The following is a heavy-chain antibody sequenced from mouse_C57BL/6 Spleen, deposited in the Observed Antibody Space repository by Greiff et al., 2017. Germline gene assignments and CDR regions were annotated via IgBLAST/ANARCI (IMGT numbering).Heavy chain of an antibody. CDR3: ARWASSGYYAMDY. J-gene: IGHJ4*01. D-gene: IGHD3-2*02. CDR1: GYSFTDYN. V-gene: IGHV1-39*01. CDR2: INPNYGTT. Sequence: VQLKESGPELVKPGASVKISCKASGYSFTDYNMNWVKQSNGKSLEWIGVINPNYGTTSYNQKFKGKATLTVDQSSSTAYIQLNSLTSEDSAVYYCARWASSGYYAMDYWGQGTSVTVCS.